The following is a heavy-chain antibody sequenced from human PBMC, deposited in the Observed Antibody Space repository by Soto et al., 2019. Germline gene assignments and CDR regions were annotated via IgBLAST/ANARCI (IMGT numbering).Heavy chain of an antibody. Sequence: QVQLVQSGAEVKKPGASVKVSCKTSGYTFTSYDINWVRQATGQGLEWMGWMNPNSANTAYAQKFQGTVTMTRNTSIITAYMELSSLRSEDTAVYYCARERSSGAFDIWGQGTMVPVSS. J-gene: IGHJ3*02. V-gene: IGHV1-8*01. CDR2: MNPNSANT. CDR1: GYTFTSYD. CDR3: ARERSSGAFDI. D-gene: IGHD1-26*01.